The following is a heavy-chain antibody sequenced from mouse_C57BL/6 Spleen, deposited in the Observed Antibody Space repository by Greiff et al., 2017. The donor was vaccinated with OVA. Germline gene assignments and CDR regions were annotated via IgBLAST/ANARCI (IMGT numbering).Heavy chain of an antibody. CDR3: ARHEEGYYGSSYSWFAY. CDR1: GYTFTEYT. V-gene: IGHV1-62-2*01. D-gene: IGHD1-1*01. J-gene: IGHJ3*01. Sequence: QVQLQQSGAELVKPGASVKLSCKASGYTFTEYTIHWVKQRSGQGLEWIGWFYPGSGSIKYNEKFKDKATLTADKSSSTVYMELSRMTSEDSAVYFWARHEEGYYGSSYSWFAYWGQGTLVTVSA. CDR2: FYPGSGSI.